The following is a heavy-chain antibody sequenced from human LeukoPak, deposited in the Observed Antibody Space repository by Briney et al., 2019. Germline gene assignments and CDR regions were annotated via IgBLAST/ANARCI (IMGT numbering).Heavy chain of an antibody. D-gene: IGHD3-3*01. CDR3: ARDALEWLLSDY. CDR1: GYTFTGYY. Sequence: SVKVSCKASGYTFTGYYMHWVRQAPGQGLEWMGRIIPIFGTANYAQKFQGRVTITTDESTSTAYMELSSLRSEDTAVYYCARDALEWLLSDYWGQGTLVTVSS. V-gene: IGHV1-69*05. J-gene: IGHJ4*02. CDR2: IIPIFGTA.